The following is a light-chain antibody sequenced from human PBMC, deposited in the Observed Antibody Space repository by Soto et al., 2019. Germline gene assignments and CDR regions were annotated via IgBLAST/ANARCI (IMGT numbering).Light chain of an antibody. CDR3: LQHKRYPLA. CDR1: QDIGNE. Sequence: DIQMTQSPSSLSASVGDRVTITCRASQDIGNELGWFQQKPGRAPKRLIYRASNLESGVPSRFSGSGSATECTRTSSSLQPEDFATYYCLQHKRYPLAFGGGTKVDIK. V-gene: IGKV1-17*01. J-gene: IGKJ4*01. CDR2: RAS.